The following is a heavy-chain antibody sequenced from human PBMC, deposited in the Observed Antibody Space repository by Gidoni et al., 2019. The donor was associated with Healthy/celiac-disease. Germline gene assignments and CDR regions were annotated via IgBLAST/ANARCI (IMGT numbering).Heavy chain of an antibody. V-gene: IGHV1-24*01. CDR2: FNPEDGET. Sequence: GFNPEDGETIDAQKFQGRVTMTEDTSTDTAYMELSSLRSEDTSVYYCATDHESRYSSCWYWDYWGQGTLVTVSS. D-gene: IGHD6-19*01. CDR3: ATDHESRYSSCWYWDY. J-gene: IGHJ4*02.